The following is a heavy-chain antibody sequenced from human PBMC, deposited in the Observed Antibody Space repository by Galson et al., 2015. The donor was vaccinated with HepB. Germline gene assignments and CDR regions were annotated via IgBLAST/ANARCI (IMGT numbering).Heavy chain of an antibody. Sequence: SLRLSCAASGFTFSSYGMHWVRQAPGKGLEWVAVIPYDGSNKYYADSVKGRFTISRDNSKNTLYLQMNSLRAEDTAVYYCAKGEDITHPGDYWGQGTLVTVSS. J-gene: IGHJ4*02. V-gene: IGHV3-30*18. D-gene: IGHD3-10*01. CDR1: GFTFSSYG. CDR3: AKGEDITHPGDY. CDR2: IPYDGSNK.